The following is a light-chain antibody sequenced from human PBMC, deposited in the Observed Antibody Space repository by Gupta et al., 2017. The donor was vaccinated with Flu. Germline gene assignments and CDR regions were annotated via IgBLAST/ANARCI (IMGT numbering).Light chain of an antibody. V-gene: IGKV3-20*01. CDR3: QQDGSSPLP. J-gene: IGKJ4*01. Sequence: GTLLLSTGERGTPSCRASRRVHSGYLAWYQQKPGQAPRLLIYGASRRATGIPDRFSGSGSGTEFSLTISRGEPEDFAVYFYQQDGSSPLPFGGGTKVESK. CDR1: RRVHSGY. CDR2: GAS.